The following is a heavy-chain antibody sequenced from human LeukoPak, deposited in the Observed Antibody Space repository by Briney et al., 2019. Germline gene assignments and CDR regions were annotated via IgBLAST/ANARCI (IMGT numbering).Heavy chain of an antibody. CDR1: GYRFTNYW. CDR3: ARRKSRPSETYDAFDI. Sequence: GESLKISCKGSGYRFTNYWIGWVRQMPGKGLEWMGIIYPGDSETRYSPSFQGQVTISADKSISTAYLQWSSLKASDTAMYYCARRKSRPSETYDAFDIWGQGTMVTVSS. CDR2: IYPGDSET. V-gene: IGHV5-51*01. J-gene: IGHJ3*02.